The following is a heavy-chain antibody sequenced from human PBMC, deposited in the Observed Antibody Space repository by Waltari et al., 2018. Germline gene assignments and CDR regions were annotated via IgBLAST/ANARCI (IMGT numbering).Heavy chain of an antibody. CDR1: GFSLITTGMR. CDR2: IDWDNDK. D-gene: IGHD3-16*01. CDR3: ARIDPLGAFDI. J-gene: IGHJ3*02. V-gene: IGHV2-70*04. Sequence: QVTLKESGPAVVQPTQTLTLTCAFSGFSLITTGMRATWVRQPPGKALEWLARIDWDNDKFSSPSLETRLTISKDISKNEVVLTVTNMDPADTATYYCARIDPLGAFDIWGQGIMVTVSS.